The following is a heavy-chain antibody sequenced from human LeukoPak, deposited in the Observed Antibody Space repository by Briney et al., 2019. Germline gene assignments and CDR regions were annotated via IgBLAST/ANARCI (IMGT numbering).Heavy chain of an antibody. Sequence: SETLSLTCTVSGGSISSYYWSWIRQPPGKGLEWIGYIYYSGSTNYNPSLKSRVTISVDTSKNQFSLKLSSVTAADTAVYYCARGWIQLRTPYFDYWGQGTLVTVSS. J-gene: IGHJ4*02. V-gene: IGHV4-59*01. CDR3: ARGWIQLRTPYFDY. CDR2: IYYSGST. CDR1: GGSISSYY. D-gene: IGHD5-18*01.